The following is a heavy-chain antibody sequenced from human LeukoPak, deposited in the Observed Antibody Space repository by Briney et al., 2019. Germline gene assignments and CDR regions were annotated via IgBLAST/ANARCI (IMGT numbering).Heavy chain of an antibody. CDR1: GFTFSSYG. Sequence: PGGSLRLSCAASGFTFSSYGMHWVRQAPGKGLEWVAVISYDGSNKYYADSVKGRFTISRDNSKNTLYLQMNSLRAEDTAVYYCAKEFGDYEGGYFDYWGQGTLVTVSS. J-gene: IGHJ4*02. CDR3: AKEFGDYEGGYFDY. V-gene: IGHV3-30*18. CDR2: ISYDGSNK. D-gene: IGHD4-17*01.